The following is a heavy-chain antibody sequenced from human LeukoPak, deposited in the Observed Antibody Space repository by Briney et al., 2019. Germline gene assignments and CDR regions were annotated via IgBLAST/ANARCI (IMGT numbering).Heavy chain of an antibody. D-gene: IGHD3-16*02. CDR2: INAFNGNT. CDR3: ARTELYDYVWGSYRYTYPPDY. Sequence: ASVKVSCKASGYTFTSYGISWVRQAPGQGLEWMGWINAFNGNTNYAQKLQGRVTMTTDTSTSTAYMELRSLRSDDTAVYYCARTELYDYVWGSYRYTYPPDYWGQGTLVTVSS. J-gene: IGHJ4*02. V-gene: IGHV1-18*01. CDR1: GYTFTSYG.